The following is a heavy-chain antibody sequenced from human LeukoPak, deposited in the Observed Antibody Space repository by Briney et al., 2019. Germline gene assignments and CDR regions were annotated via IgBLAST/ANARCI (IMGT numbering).Heavy chain of an antibody. Sequence: SETLSLTCTVSGGSISSYYWSWIRQPPGKGLEWIRYIYYSGSTNYNPSLKSRVTISVDTSKNQFSLKLSSVTAADTAVYYCARDRGSGWYNYFDYWGQGTLVTVSS. CDR2: IYYSGST. V-gene: IGHV4-59*01. J-gene: IGHJ4*02. D-gene: IGHD6-19*01. CDR3: ARDRGSGWYNYFDY. CDR1: GGSISSYY.